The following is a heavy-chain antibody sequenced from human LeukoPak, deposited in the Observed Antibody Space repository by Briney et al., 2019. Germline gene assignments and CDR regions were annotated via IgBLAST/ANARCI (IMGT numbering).Heavy chain of an antibody. CDR3: ARVAPGSGWPFDY. CDR1: GFTFSSYG. CDR2: IWYDGSNK. Sequence: PGGSLRLSCAASGFTFSSYGMHWVRQAPGKGLEWVAVIWYDGSNKYYADSVKGRFTISRDNSKNTLYLQMNSLRAEDTAVYYCARVAPGSGWPFDYWGQGTLVTVSS. D-gene: IGHD6-19*01. J-gene: IGHJ4*02. V-gene: IGHV3-33*01.